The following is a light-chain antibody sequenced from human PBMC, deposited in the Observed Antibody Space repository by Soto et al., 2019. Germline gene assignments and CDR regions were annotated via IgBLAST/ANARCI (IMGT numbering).Light chain of an antibody. V-gene: IGKV3-11*01. Sequence: EIVLTQSPGTLSLSPGERATLSCRASQSVSSYLAWYQQKPGQAPRLLIYDVSTRATGIPARFSGSGSRTDFILTISSLEPEDFAVYYCQQRSNWPITFGQGTRLEIK. CDR3: QQRSNWPIT. CDR2: DVS. CDR1: QSVSSY. J-gene: IGKJ5*01.